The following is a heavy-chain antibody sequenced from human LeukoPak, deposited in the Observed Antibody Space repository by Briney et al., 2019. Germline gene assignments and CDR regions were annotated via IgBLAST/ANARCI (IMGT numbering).Heavy chain of an antibody. J-gene: IGHJ4*02. D-gene: IGHD3-16*01. Sequence: PSETLSFTCTVSGGSISNYHWSWIRQPAGKGLESIGRIYSSGSTNYNPSLKSRVTMSVDTSKNQFSLKLSSVTAADTAVYYCARVGDYALKDWGQGTLVTVSS. CDR1: GGSISNYH. V-gene: IGHV4-4*07. CDR3: ARVGDYALKD. CDR2: IYSSGST.